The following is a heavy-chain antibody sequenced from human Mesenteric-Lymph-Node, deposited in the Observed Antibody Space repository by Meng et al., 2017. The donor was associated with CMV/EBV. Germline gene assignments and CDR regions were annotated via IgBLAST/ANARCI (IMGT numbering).Heavy chain of an antibody. CDR3: AKSHCTNGVCYGYYYYGMDV. J-gene: IGHJ6*02. CDR2: ISSDGSST. CDR1: GFTISSYW. Sequence: GGSLRLSCAASGFTISSYWMHWVRQAPGKGLVWVSRISSDGSSTSCADSVKGRFTISRDNAKNTLYLQMNSLRAEDTAVYYCAKSHCTNGVCYGYYYYGMDVWGQGTTVTVS. D-gene: IGHD2-8*01. V-gene: IGHV3-74*01.